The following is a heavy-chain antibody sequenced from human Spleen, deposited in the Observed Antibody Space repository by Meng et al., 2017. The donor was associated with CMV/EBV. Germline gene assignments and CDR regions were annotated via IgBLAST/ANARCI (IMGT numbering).Heavy chain of an antibody. V-gene: IGHV4-61*01. Sequence: SETLSLTCTVSGGSVSSGSYYWSWIRQPPGKGLEWIGYIYYSGSTNYNPSLKSRVNISVDTSKNQFSLKLSSVTAADTAVYYCASSVVVIAYDAFDIWGQGTMVTVSS. J-gene: IGHJ3*02. D-gene: IGHD2-21*01. CDR3: ASSVVVIAYDAFDI. CDR2: IYYSGST. CDR1: GGSVSSGSYY.